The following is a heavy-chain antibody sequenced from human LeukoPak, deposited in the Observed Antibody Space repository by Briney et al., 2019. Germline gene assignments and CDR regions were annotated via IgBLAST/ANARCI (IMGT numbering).Heavy chain of an antibody. J-gene: IGHJ4*02. CDR2: ISSSGSTI. CDR3: ARKSGYCSGGSCYYYFDY. V-gene: IGHV3-48*03. CDR1: GFTFSSYE. Sequence: GGSLRLSCAASGFTFSSYEMNWVRQSPGKELEWVSYISSSGSTIYYADSVKGRFTISRDNAKNSLYLQMNSLRAEDTAVYYCARKSGYCSGGSCYYYFDYWGQGTLVTVSS. D-gene: IGHD2-15*01.